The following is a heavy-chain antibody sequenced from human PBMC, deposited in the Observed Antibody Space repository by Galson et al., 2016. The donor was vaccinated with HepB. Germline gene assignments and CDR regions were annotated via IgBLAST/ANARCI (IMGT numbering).Heavy chain of an antibody. CDR3: ARARNLAMAGTSYYFDN. V-gene: IGHV1-18*01. D-gene: IGHD6-19*01. CDR2: ISAFNGGT. J-gene: IGHJ4*02. Sequence: SVKVSCKASGYTFTSYGVGWVRQAPGQGLEWMGWISAFNGGTVYAQNLQGRVTMTTDTATTTAYMEARNLRSDDTAVYYCARARNLAMAGTSYYFDNWGQGTLITVSS. CDR1: GYTFTSYG.